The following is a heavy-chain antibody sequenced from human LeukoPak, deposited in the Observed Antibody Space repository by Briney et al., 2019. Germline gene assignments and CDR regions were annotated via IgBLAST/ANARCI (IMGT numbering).Heavy chain of an antibody. Sequence: GASVKVSCKAPGGTFSSYAISWVRQAPGQGLEWMGGIIPIFGTANYAQKFQGRVTITADESTSTAYMELSSLRSEDTAVYYCARDLGRGKGLYFDYWGQGTPVTVSS. CDR1: GGTFSSYA. D-gene: IGHD1-26*01. CDR3: ARDLGRGKGLYFDY. CDR2: IIPIFGTA. J-gene: IGHJ4*02. V-gene: IGHV1-69*13.